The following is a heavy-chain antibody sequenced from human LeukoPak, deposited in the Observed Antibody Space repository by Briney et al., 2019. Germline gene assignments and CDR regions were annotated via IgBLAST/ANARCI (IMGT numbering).Heavy chain of an antibody. CDR1: GFTFSSYA. V-gene: IGHV3-64*01. Sequence: PGGSLRLSCAASGFTFSSYAMHWVRQAPGKGLEYVAAISSDGGSTYYAHSVKGRFTISRDNSKNTLYLQMGSLRAEDMAVYYCARTPGDGIAVAGGLDYWGQGTLVTVSS. D-gene: IGHD6-19*01. J-gene: IGHJ4*02. CDR3: ARTPGDGIAVAGGLDY. CDR2: ISSDGGST.